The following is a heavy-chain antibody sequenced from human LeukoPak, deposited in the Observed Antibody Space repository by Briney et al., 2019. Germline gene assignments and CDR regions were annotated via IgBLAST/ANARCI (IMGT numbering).Heavy chain of an antibody. J-gene: IGHJ5*02. V-gene: IGHV4-59*01. CDR3: ARLSVVLLWFGEFSYNWFDP. CDR2: NSYSGST. D-gene: IGHD3-10*01. CDR1: GGSISSDY. Sequence: SETLSLTCSVSGGSISSDYWMWIRIRQPPGKGLEWIGYNSYSGSTDYNPSLKSRVTMSVDTSNNQVSLKLSSVTAADTAVYYCARLSVVLLWFGEFSYNWFDPWGQGTLVTVSS.